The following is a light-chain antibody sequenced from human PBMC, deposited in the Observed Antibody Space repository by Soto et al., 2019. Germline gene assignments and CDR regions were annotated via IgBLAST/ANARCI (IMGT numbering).Light chain of an antibody. CDR1: QNIRSW. CDR2: KAS. CDR3: QQYDSYPIT. J-gene: IGKJ5*01. V-gene: IGKV1-5*03. Sequence: DIQMTQSPSTLSTSVGDRVTITCRASQNIRSWLAWYQQKPGKAPKLLIYKASSLESVVPSRFSGSGSGTEFTLTISSLQPDDFATYYCQQYDSYPITFGQGTRLEIK.